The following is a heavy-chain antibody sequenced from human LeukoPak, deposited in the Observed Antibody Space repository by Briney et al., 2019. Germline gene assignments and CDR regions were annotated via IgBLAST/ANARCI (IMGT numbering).Heavy chain of an antibody. D-gene: IGHD3-22*01. CDR3: ARRRKRKHYDSSLYYYYGMDV. J-gene: IGHJ6*02. V-gene: IGHV4-59*08. CDR1: GGSISSYY. Sequence: SETLSLTCTVSGGSISSYYWSWIRQPPGKGLEWIGYIYYSGSTNYNPSLKSRVTISVDTSKNQFSLKLSSVTAADTAVYYCARRRKRKHYDSSLYYYYGMDVWGQGTTVTVSS. CDR2: IYYSGST.